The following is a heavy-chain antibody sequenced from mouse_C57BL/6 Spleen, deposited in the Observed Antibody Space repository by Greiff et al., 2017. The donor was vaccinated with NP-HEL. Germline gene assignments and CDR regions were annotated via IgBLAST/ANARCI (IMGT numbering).Heavy chain of an antibody. CDR3: ARWDYYGSSYGFAY. Sequence: EVKLMESGGGLVQPGGSLKLSCAASGFTFSDYYMYWVRQTPEKRLEWVAYISNGGGSTYYPDTVKGRFTISRDNAKNTLYLQMSRLKSEDTAMYYCARWDYYGSSYGFAYWGQGTLVTVSA. CDR2: ISNGGGST. D-gene: IGHD1-1*01. V-gene: IGHV5-12*01. J-gene: IGHJ3*01. CDR1: GFTFSDYY.